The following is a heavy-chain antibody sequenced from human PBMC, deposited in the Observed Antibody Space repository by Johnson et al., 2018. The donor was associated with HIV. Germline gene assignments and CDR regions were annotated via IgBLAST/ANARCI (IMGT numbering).Heavy chain of an antibody. V-gene: IGHV3-30-3*01. Sequence: QILLVESGGGVVQPGRSLRLSCAASGFTFSSYAMHWVRQAPGKGLEWVAVISYDGSNKYYADSVKGRFTISRDNAKNSLYLQMNSLRAEETAVYYCAIVGQLALTHAFDIWGQGTMVTVSS. D-gene: IGHD6-13*01. J-gene: IGHJ3*02. CDR1: GFTFSSYA. CDR3: AIVGQLALTHAFDI. CDR2: ISYDGSNK.